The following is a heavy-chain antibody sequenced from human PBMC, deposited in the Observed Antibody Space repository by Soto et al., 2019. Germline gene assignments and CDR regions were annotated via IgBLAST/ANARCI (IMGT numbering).Heavy chain of an antibody. V-gene: IGHV3-21*01. CDR2: ISSSSSYI. Sequence: GALSLSCAASGFTFSSYSMNWVRQAPGKGLEWVSSISSSSSYIYYADSVKGRFTISRDNAKNSLYLQMNSLRAEDTAVYYCARDLYYDSSGYYSPWGQGTLVTVSS. CDR3: ARDLYYDSSGYYSP. J-gene: IGHJ5*02. CDR1: GFTFSSYS. D-gene: IGHD3-22*01.